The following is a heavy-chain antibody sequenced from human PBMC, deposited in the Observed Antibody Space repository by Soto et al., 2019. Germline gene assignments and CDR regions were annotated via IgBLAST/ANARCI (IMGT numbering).Heavy chain of an antibody. V-gene: IGHV4-4*07. J-gene: IGHJ5*02. CDR3: VASLAASGLNWLDP. CDR1: GGSISEKY. D-gene: IGHD6-13*01. Sequence: SETLSLTCIVSGGSISEKYWNWVRQPPGKGLEWIGLIFANGHTDYNPSLKSRVTMSVDASKNQFSLRLTSMTAADTAVYYCVASLAASGLNWLDPWGRGTLVTVSS. CDR2: IFANGHT.